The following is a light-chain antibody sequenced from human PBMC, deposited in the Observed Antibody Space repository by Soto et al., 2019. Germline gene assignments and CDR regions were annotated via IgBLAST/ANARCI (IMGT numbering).Light chain of an antibody. CDR1: TSNIGASYD. CDR3: QSYDSSLSVWV. CDR2: ADN. J-gene: IGLJ2*01. V-gene: IGLV1-40*01. Sequence: QSVLTQPPSVSGAPGQRVTISCTGSTSNIGASYDVHWYQHLPGTAPKLLIYADNNRPSGVPDRFSGSKSGTSASLAITGLQADDEADYYCQSYDSSLSVWVFGGGTKLTVL.